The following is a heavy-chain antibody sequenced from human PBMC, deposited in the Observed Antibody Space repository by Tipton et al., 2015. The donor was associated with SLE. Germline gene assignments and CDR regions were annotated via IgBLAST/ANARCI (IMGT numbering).Heavy chain of an antibody. D-gene: IGHD3-10*01. CDR3: VRDYYGSGFDAFDI. V-gene: IGHV4-59*01. Sequence: TLSLTCTVSGGSISTYYWSWIRQPPKQGLEWIGWIYHTGSTDYNPSLKSRVTISVDTSKNQFSLRLSSVTAADTAVYYCVRDYYGSGFDAFDIWGQGTMVTVSS. CDR1: GGSISTYY. CDR2: IYHTGST. J-gene: IGHJ3*02.